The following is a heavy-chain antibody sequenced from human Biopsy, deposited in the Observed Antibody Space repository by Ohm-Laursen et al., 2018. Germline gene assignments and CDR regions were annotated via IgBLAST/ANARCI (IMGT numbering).Heavy chain of an antibody. CDR3: AKHGGLGDFWSGYPLAAFDI. J-gene: IGHJ3*02. Sequence: ASLRISCNGSGYRFTNYWIGWVRQMPGKGLAWMGLIYPGDSDTRYSPSFQDQVTISVDKSISTAYVQWNSLKASDTAMYYCAKHGGLGDFWSGYPLAAFDIWGQGTMVTVSS. D-gene: IGHD3-3*01. CDR1: GYRFTNYW. V-gene: IGHV5-51*01. CDR2: IYPGDSDT.